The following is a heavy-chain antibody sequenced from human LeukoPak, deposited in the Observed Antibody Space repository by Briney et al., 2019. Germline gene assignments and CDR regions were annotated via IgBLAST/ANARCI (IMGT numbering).Heavy chain of an antibody. J-gene: IGHJ5*02. V-gene: IGHV4-38-2*02. CDR3: ARDLGVYGSGTFDP. CDR1: GYSISSGYY. Sequence: SETLSLTCAVSGYSISSGYYWGWIRQPPGKGLEWIGSIYHSGSTYYNPSLKGRVTISVDTSKNQFSLKLSSVTAADTAVYYCARDLGVYGSGTFDPWGQGTLVTVSS. CDR2: IYHSGST. D-gene: IGHD3-10*01.